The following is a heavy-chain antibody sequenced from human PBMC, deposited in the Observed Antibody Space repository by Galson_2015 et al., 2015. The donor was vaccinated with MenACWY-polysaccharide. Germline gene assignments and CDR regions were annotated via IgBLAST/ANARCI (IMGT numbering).Heavy chain of an antibody. D-gene: IGHD6-13*01. Sequence: SLRLSCAASGFTFGDYAMSWVRQAPGKGLEWVGFIRSKAYGGTTEYAASVKGRFTISRDDSKSIAYLQMNSLKTEDTAVYYCTRVWSSSWDGWFDPWGQGTLVTVSS. CDR3: TRVWSSSWDGWFDP. V-gene: IGHV3-49*04. CDR2: IRSKAYGGTT. J-gene: IGHJ5*02. CDR1: GFTFGDYA.